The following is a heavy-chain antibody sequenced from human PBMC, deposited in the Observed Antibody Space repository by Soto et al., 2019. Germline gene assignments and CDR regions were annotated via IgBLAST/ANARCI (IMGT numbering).Heavy chain of an antibody. CDR2: IHPNNGGT. CDR3: ARRQGDYGMDV. Sequence: GASVKVSCKASGYSLTVYYMHGVGQAPGQGLEWMGWIHPNNGGTNYAQKFQGWVTMTRDTSISTAYMELSRLGSDDTAVYYCARRQGDYGMDVWGQGTTVTVSS. J-gene: IGHJ6*02. V-gene: IGHV1-2*04. CDR1: GYSLTVYY.